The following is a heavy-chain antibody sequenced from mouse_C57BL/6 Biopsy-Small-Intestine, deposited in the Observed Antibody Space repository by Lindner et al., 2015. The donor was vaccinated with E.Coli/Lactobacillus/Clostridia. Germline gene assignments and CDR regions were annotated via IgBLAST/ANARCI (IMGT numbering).Heavy chain of an antibody. CDR3: AKSEGSSGFFDY. CDR2: IYPYNGLS. J-gene: IGHJ2*01. Sequence: VQLQESGPELVKPGASAKISCKASDYSFTTYYIHWVKQSHGNILDWIGFIYPYNGLSSYNQRFKGKATLTVDKSSSTAYMELRSLTSEDSAVYYCAKSEGSSGFFDYWGQGATLTVSS. CDR1: DYSFTTYY. V-gene: IGHV1-31*01. D-gene: IGHD3-2*02.